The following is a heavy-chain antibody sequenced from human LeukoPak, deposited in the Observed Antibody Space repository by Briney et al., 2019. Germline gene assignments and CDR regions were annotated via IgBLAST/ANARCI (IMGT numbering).Heavy chain of an antibody. J-gene: IGHJ5*02. Sequence: ASVKVSCKASGYTFTSYYMHWVRQAPGQGLEWMGIINPSGGSTSYAQKFQGRVTMTRDTSTSTVYMELSSLRSEDTAVYHCARDWLSGYFVFDPWGQGTLVTVSS. V-gene: IGHV1-46*01. D-gene: IGHD2/OR15-2a*01. CDR2: INPSGGST. CDR1: GYTFTSYY. CDR3: ARDWLSGYFVFDP.